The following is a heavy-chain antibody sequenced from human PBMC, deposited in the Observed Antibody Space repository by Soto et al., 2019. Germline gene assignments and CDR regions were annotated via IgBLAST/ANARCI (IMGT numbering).Heavy chain of an antibody. J-gene: IGHJ6*02. CDR2: ISSSSSYT. CDR3: ARGPVLQDFWSGTYYYYGMDV. D-gene: IGHD3-3*01. Sequence: PGGSLRLSCAASGFTFSDYYMSWIRQAPGKGLEWVSYISSSSSYTNYADSVKGRFTISRDNAKNSLYLQMNSLRAEDTAVYYCARGPVLQDFWSGTYYYYGMDVWGQGTTVTVSS. V-gene: IGHV3-11*05. CDR1: GFTFSDYY.